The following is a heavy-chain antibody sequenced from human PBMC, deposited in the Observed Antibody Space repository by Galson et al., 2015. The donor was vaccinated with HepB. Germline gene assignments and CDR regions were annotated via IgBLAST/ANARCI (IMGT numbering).Heavy chain of an antibody. CDR1: GFTVSANY. CDR3: SRMSKGYNRPDAFDI. Sequence: SLRLSCAASGFTVSANYMTWVRRAPGKGLEWVSVMYSFGNTYYADSVKGRFTISRDDSKNALFLQMDSLRREDTGVYYCSRMSKGYNRPDAFDIRGQGTMVTVSS. V-gene: IGHV3-66*02. D-gene: IGHD5-24*01. J-gene: IGHJ3*02. CDR2: MYSFGNT.